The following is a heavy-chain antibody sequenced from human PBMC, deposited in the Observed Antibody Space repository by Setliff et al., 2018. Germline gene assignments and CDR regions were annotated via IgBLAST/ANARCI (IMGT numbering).Heavy chain of an antibody. CDR3: ARGPRFDYESPTYRRRFDP. CDR1: GGSFSGYS. V-gene: IGHV4-34*01. Sequence: LSLTCAVYGGSFSGYSWSWIRQPPGKGLEWIGKINHRGTTSYTPSLKGRVTISVDTSKNLFSLKLSSVTAADTAVYFCARGPRFDYESPTYRRRFDPWGQGTAVTVSS. D-gene: IGHD3-22*01. J-gene: IGHJ5*02. CDR2: INHRGTT.